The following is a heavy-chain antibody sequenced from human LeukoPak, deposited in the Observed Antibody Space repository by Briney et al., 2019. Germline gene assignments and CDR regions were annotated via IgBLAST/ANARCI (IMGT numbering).Heavy chain of an antibody. D-gene: IGHD6-13*01. CDR1: GFTFGSYG. J-gene: IGHJ4*02. V-gene: IGHV3-30*18. CDR3: AKDRQLVY. Sequence: GRSLRLSCAASGFTFGSYGMHWVRQAPGKGLEWVAVISYDGSNKYYADSVKGRFTISRDNSKNTLYLQMNSLRAEDTAVYYCAKDRQLVYWGQGTLVTVSS. CDR2: ISYDGSNK.